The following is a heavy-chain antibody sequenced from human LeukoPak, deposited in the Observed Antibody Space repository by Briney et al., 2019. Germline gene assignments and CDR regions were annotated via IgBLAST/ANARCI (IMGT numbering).Heavy chain of an antibody. D-gene: IGHD6-13*01. V-gene: IGHV1-69*06. J-gene: IGHJ4*02. CDR2: IIPIFGTA. CDR1: GGTFSSYA. Sequence: ASVKVSCKASGGTFSSYAISWVRQAPGQGLEWMGGIIPIFGTANYAQKFQGRVTITADKSTSTAYMELSSLRSEDTAVYYCAHGGIAAATYYFDYWRQGTLVTVSS. CDR3: AHGGIAAATYYFDY.